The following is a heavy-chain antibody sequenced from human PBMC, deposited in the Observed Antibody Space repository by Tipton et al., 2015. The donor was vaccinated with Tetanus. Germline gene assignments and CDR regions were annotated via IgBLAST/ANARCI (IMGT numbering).Heavy chain of an antibody. V-gene: IGHV4-31*03. Sequence: TLSLTCNVSGGSLKSGGYYWTWIRQHPGEGLEWIGYISNSGSTYYNLSLKSRVTISVDTSQKQISLKVNSVTAADTAVYYCARDRGVRGGYYYYHGMDVWGQGTTVTVSS. J-gene: IGHJ6*02. CDR1: GGSLKSGGYY. CDR2: ISNSGST. D-gene: IGHD3-10*01. CDR3: ARDRGVRGGYYYYHGMDV.